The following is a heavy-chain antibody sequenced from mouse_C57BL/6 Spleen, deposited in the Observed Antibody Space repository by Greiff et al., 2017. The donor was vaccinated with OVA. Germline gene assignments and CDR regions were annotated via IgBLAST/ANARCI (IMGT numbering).Heavy chain of an antibody. V-gene: IGHV5-4*01. CDR1: GFTFSSYA. Sequence: EVKLVESGGGLVKPGGSLKLSCAASGFTFSSYAMSWVRQTPEKRLEWVATISDGGSYTYYPDNVKGRFTISRDNAKNNLYLQMSQLKSEDTAMYYCARDGDGFKYYFDYWGQGTTLTVSS. CDR2: ISDGGSYT. J-gene: IGHJ2*01. CDR3: ARDGDGFKYYFDY. D-gene: IGHD2-3*01.